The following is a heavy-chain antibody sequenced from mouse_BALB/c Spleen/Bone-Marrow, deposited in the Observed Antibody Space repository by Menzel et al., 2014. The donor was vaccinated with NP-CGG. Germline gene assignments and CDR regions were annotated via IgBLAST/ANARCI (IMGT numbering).Heavy chain of an antibody. J-gene: IGHJ4*01. D-gene: IGHD1-1*01. Sequence: EVQLQQSGPELVKPGASVKISCKASGYSFTGYFMNWVMQSHGKSLEWIGRINPYNGDTFYNQKFKGKATLTVDKSSSTAHMELRSLASEDSAVYYCAREGYYHGSSYGNAMDYWGQGTSVTVSS. CDR2: INPYNGDT. V-gene: IGHV1-20*02. CDR3: AREGYYHGSSYGNAMDY. CDR1: GYSFTGYF.